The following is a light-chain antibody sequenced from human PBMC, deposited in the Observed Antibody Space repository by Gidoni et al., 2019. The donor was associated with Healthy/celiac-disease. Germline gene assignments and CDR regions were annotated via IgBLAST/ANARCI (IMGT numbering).Light chain of an antibody. CDR3: QSYDSSLSCYV. J-gene: IGLJ1*01. Sequence: QSVLTQPPSVSGAPGQRVTISCTGSSSNIGAGYVVHWYQQLPGTAPKLLIYGNSTRPSGVPDRFSGSKSGTSASLAITVLQAEDEADYYCQSYDSSLSCYVFGTGTKVTVL. V-gene: IGLV1-40*01. CDR1: SSNIGAGYV. CDR2: GNS.